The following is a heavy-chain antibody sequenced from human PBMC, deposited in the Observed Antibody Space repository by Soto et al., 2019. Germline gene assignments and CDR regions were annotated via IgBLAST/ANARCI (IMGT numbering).Heavy chain of an antibody. D-gene: IGHD3-16*01. Sequence: TSETLSLTCTVSGGYISRYYWSWIRQPPGKGLEWIGRIDTSGTTNYNPSLRSRVTMSVDASKNQFSLNLSSVTAADTAVYFCARGPRGYVYYHGMDVWGQGTTVTVSS. V-gene: IGHV4-4*07. CDR2: IDTSGTT. CDR3: ARGPRGYVYYHGMDV. CDR1: GGYISRYY. J-gene: IGHJ6*02.